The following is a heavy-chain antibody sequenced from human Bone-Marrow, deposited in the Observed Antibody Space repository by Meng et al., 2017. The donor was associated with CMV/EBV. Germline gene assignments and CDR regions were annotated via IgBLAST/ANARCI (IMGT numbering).Heavy chain of an antibody. CDR3: ARHECSKSSCYDY. CDR2: INQDGSDK. Sequence: GGSLRLSCAASGFTYSNYWMTWVRQAPEKGLEWVAIINQDGSDKYYVDSVKGRFTVSRDNAKNSLYLQMNRLRGEDTAVYYCARHECSKSSCYDYWGQGSLVTGSS. D-gene: IGHD2-2*01. CDR1: GFTYSNYW. J-gene: IGHJ4*02. V-gene: IGHV3-7*01.